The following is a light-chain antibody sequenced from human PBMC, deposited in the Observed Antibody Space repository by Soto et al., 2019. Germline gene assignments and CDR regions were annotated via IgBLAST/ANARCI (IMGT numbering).Light chain of an antibody. CDR3: QQYNNWPPAWT. CDR2: GAS. CDR1: QSVSSN. Sequence: EIVMMQSPATLSVSPGERATLSCRASQSVSSNLAWYQQKSGQAPRLLIYGASTRATGITARFSGSGSGTEFTLTISSLQSEDSAIYYCQQYNNWPPAWTFGQGTKVEIK. V-gene: IGKV3-15*01. J-gene: IGKJ1*01.